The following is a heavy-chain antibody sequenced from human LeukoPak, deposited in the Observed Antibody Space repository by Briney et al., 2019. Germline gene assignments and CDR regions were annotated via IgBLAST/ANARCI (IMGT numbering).Heavy chain of an antibody. J-gene: IGHJ3*02. D-gene: IGHD2-21*02. CDR2: IYPGDSDT. CDR1: GYSFTSYW. Sequence: GESPKISCKGSGYSFTSYWIGWVRQMPGKGLEWMGIIYPGDSDTRYSPSFQGQVTISADKSISTAYLQWSSLKASDTAMYYCARPNCGGDCYAAPSDAFDIWGQGTMVTVSS. CDR3: ARPNCGGDCYAAPSDAFDI. V-gene: IGHV5-51*01.